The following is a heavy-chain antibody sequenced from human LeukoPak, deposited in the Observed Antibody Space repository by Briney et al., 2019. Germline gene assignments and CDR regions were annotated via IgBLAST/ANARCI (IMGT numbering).Heavy chain of an antibody. J-gene: IGHJ4*02. Sequence: PSETLSLTCTVSGDSISTYYWSWIRQPPGKGLEWIGCIYYSGSTIYNPSLKSRVTISVDTSKNQFSLKLSSVTAAETAVYYCARIKGKTSGSYYFDNWGQGTLVTVSS. CDR2: IYYSGST. CDR3: ARIKGKTSGSYYFDN. D-gene: IGHD1-26*01. CDR1: GDSISTYY. V-gene: IGHV4-59*01.